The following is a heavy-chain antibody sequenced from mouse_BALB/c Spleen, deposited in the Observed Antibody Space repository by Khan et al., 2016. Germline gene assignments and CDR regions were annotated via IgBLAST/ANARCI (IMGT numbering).Heavy chain of an antibody. V-gene: IGHV9-2-1*01. J-gene: IGHJ2*01. Sequence: QIQLVQSGPELKKPGDTVKISCKASGYTFTDYSIHWVKHIPGRALKWMGWINTETGEATYADDFKGRFAFSLETSASPAYLQINNLKNEDTATXFFTLDGDLEYWGQGTPLTVSS. CDR2: INTETGEA. CDR3: TLDGDLEY. D-gene: IGHD3-3*01. CDR1: GYTFTDYS.